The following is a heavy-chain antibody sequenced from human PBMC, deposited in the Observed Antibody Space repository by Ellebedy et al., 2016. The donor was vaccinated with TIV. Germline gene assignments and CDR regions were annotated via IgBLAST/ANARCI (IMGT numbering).Heavy chain of an antibody. CDR3: AKGSGVDYYYGMDV. CDR1: GFTFDDYA. D-gene: IGHD5-12*01. CDR2: ISWNSGSI. V-gene: IGHV3-9*01. J-gene: IGHJ6*02. Sequence: SLKISCAASGFTFDDYAMHWVRQAPGKGLEWVSGISWNSGSIGYADSVKGRFTISRDNAKNSLYLQMNRLRAEDTALYYCAKGSGVDYYYGMDVWGQGTTVTVSS.